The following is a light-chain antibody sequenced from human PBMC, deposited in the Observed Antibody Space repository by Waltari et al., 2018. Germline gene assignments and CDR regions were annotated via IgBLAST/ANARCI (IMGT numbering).Light chain of an antibody. Sequence: QSALTQPASVSGSPGQSITISCTGTSSEVGGYNYVSCYQQHPGKAPKLMIYDVSKRPSGVSNRFSGSKSGNTASLTISGLQAEDEADYYCSSYTSSSTLIFGTGTKVTVL. CDR3: SSYTSSSTLI. V-gene: IGLV2-14*01. J-gene: IGLJ1*01. CDR1: SSEVGGYNY. CDR2: DVS.